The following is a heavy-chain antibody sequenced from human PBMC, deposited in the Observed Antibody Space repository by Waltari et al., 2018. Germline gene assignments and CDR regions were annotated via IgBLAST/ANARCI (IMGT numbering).Heavy chain of an antibody. D-gene: IGHD1-26*01. J-gene: IGHJ5*02. V-gene: IGHV4-34*01. CDR1: GGSFSGYY. CDR3: ARDLARYMVGATRGA. CDR2: INHRGST. Sequence: QVQLQQWGAGLLKPSETLSLTCAVYGGSFSGYYWSWIRQPPGKGLEWIGEINHRGSTNYNPSRKSRVTISVDTSKNQFSLKLSSVTAADTAVYYCARDLARYMVGATRGAWGQGTLVTVSS.